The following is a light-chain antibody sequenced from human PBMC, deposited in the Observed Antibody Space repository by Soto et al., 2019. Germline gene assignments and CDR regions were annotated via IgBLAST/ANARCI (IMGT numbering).Light chain of an antibody. CDR3: HQTYNAPFT. Sequence: IQMTQSPSSLSASVGDRVTITCRASQSISSSLNWYQLKPGQAPQLLIYAASTLQSGVPSRVSGSGSGTDFTLTISSLHLEDFATYYCHQTYNAPFTFGGGTTVEVK. CDR2: AAS. V-gene: IGKV1-39*01. J-gene: IGKJ4*01. CDR1: QSISSS.